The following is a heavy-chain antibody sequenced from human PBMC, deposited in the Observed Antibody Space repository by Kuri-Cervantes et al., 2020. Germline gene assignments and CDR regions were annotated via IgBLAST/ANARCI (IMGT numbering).Heavy chain of an antibody. CDR2: ISWNSGSI. D-gene: IGHD6-13*01. CDR1: GFTFDDYA. CDR3: AKDIAAAGTSYYYYGMDV. J-gene: IGHJ6*02. V-gene: IGHV3-9*01. Sequence: GGSLRLSCAASGFTFDDYAMHWVRQAPGKGLEWVSGISWNSGSIGHADSVKGRFTISRDNAKNSLYLQMNSLRAEDTALYYCAKDIAAAGTSYYYYGMDVWGQGTTVTVSS.